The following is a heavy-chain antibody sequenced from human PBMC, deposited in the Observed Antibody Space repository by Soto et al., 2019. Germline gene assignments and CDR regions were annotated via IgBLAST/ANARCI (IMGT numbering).Heavy chain of an antibody. J-gene: IGHJ4*02. CDR1: GFTFSSYW. CDR2: IKEDASEK. CDR3: ARLYYYDWSGHGSLKY. V-gene: IGHV3-7*01. Sequence: GGSLRLSCAASGFTFSSYWMSWVRQAPGKGLEWVASIKEDASEKYFMDSVRGRFSISRDNAKKSVFLQLNSLRAEDTAVYYCARLYYYDWSGHGSLKYWGQGVLVTVSS. D-gene: IGHD3-22*01.